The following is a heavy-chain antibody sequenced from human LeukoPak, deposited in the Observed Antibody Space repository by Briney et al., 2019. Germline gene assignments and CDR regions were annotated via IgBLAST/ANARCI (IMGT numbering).Heavy chain of an antibody. CDR2: KLYTGDT. V-gene: IGHV4-39*01. CDR3: ARQRVNHEDADS. J-gene: IGHJ4*02. CDR1: GASISNTDYY. Sequence: SETLSLTCTVSGASISNTDYYWAWIRQPPGEGLEWIGTKLYTGDTYYNPSLRGRATASIDPSKSQFSLSLSSLTAADTAVYYCARQRVNHEDADSWGQGTLVTVTS.